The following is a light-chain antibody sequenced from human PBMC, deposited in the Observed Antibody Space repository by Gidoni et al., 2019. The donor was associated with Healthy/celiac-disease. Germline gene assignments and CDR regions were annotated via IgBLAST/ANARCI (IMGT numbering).Light chain of an antibody. CDR3: CSYAGSLYA. CDR1: SSDVGSYNL. V-gene: IGLV2-23*02. J-gene: IGLJ1*01. CDR2: EVS. Sequence: QSALTQPASVSGSPGQSITISCTGTSSDVGSYNLVSWYQQHPGKAPKLMIYEVSKRPSGVSNRFSGSKSGNTASLTISGLQAEDEADYYCCSYAGSLYAFGTGTKVTVL.